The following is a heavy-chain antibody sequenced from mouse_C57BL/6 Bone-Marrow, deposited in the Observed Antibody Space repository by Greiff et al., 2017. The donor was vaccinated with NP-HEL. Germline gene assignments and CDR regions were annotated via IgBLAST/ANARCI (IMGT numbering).Heavy chain of an antibody. CDR1: GYTFTNYW. J-gene: IGHJ3*01. CDR2: IYPGGGYT. V-gene: IGHV1-63*01. CDR3: ARWYGYYSWFAY. Sequence: VKLQESGAELVRPGTSVKMSCKASGYTFTNYWIGWAKQRPGHGLEWIGDIYPGGGYTNYNEQFKGKATLTADKSSSTAYMQFSSLTSEDSAIYYCARWYGYYSWFAYWGQGTLVTVSA. D-gene: IGHD2-3*01.